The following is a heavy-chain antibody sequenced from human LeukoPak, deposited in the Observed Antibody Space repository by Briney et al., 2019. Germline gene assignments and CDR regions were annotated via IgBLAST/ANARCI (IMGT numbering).Heavy chain of an antibody. J-gene: IGHJ4*02. D-gene: IGHD3-3*01. CDR3: ARDATYYDFWSGYFNY. V-gene: IGHV3-33*01. CDR2: IWYDGSNK. CDR1: GFTFSSYG. Sequence: GGSLRLSCAASGFTFSSYGMHWVRQAPGKGLEWVAVIWYDGSNKYYADSVKGRFTISRDNSKNTLYLQMNSLRAEDTAVYYCARDATYYDFWSGYFNYWGQGTLVTVSS.